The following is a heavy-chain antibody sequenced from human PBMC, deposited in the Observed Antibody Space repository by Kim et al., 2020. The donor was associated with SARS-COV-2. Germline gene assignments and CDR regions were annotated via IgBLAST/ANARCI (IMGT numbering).Heavy chain of an antibody. V-gene: IGHV3-53*01. Sequence: GGSLRLSCAASGFTVSSNYMSWVLQAPGKGLEWASVIYSGGSTSYADSVKGRFTISRDNSKNTLYLQMNSLRAEDTAVYYCASGAAAMATGIDYWGQGTLVTVSS. CDR2: IYSGGST. CDR3: ASGAAAMATGIDY. CDR1: GFTVSSNY. D-gene: IGHD5-18*01. J-gene: IGHJ4*02.